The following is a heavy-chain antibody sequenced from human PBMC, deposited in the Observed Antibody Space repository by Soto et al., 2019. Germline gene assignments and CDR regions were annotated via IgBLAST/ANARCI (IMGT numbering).Heavy chain of an antibody. D-gene: IGHD3-9*01. CDR3: ARELKPYYDILTEPRLHY. CDR2: IWYDGSNK. CDR1: GFTFSSYG. Sequence: QVQLVESGGGVVQPGRSLRLSCAASGFTFSSYGMHWVRQAPGKGLEWVAVIWYDGSNKYYADSVKGRFTISRDNSKKTMYLQMNSLRAEDTAVYYCARELKPYYDILTEPRLHYLGQGTLVTVST. V-gene: IGHV3-33*01. J-gene: IGHJ4*02.